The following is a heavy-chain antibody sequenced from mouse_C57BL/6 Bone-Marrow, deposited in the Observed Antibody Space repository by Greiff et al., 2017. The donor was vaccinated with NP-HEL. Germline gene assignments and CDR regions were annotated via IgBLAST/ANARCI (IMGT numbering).Heavy chain of an antibody. D-gene: IGHD2-5*01. CDR3: ARWGYSKRFAY. V-gene: IGHV1-64*01. J-gene: IGHJ3*01. CDR2: IHPNSGST. CDR1: GYTFTSYW. Sequence: VQGVESGAELVKPGASVKLSCKASGYTFTSYWMHWVKQRPGQGLEWIGMIHPNSGSTNYNEKFKSKATLTVDKSSSTAYMQLSSLTSEDSAVYYCARWGYSKRFAYWGQGTLVTVSA.